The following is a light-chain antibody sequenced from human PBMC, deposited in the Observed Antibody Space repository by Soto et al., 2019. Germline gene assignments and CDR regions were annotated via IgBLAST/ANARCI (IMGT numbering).Light chain of an antibody. CDR1: QSVSSN. Sequence: EIVMTQSPATLSVSPGERATLSCRASQSVSSNLAWHQQKPGQAPRLLIYSASTRATGTPARFSGSGSGTEFTLTISSLLSEDIAVYYCQQYDIWPITFGPGTRLEIK. CDR2: SAS. V-gene: IGKV3-15*01. J-gene: IGKJ5*01. CDR3: QQYDIWPIT.